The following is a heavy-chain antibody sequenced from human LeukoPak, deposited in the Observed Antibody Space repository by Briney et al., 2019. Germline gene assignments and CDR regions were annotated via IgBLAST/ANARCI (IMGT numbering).Heavy chain of an antibody. Sequence: SVKVSCKASGGTFSSYAISWVRQAPGQGLEWMGRIIPILGIANYAQKFQGRATITADKSTSTAYMELSSLRSEDTAVYYCARATTVTLFDYWGQGTLVTVSS. CDR1: GGTFSSYA. V-gene: IGHV1-69*04. D-gene: IGHD4-17*01. J-gene: IGHJ4*02. CDR3: ARATTVTLFDY. CDR2: IIPILGIA.